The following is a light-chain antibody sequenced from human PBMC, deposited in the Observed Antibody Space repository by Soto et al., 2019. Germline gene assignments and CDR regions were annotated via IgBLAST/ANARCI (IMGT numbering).Light chain of an antibody. CDR2: ANS. CDR3: QSYDSSLSGYV. CDR1: SSNIGAGYD. Sequence: QSVRTQPPSVSGAPGQRVTISCTGSSSNIGAGYDVHWYQQPPGTAPKLLIHANSNRPSGVPDRFSGSKSGTSASLAITGLQAEDEADYYCQSYDSSLSGYVFGTGTKATVL. V-gene: IGLV1-40*01. J-gene: IGLJ1*01.